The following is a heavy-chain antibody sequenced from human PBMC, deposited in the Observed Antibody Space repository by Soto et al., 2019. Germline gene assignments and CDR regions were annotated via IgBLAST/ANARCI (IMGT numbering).Heavy chain of an antibody. CDR3: AKEKTYCSGGSCYPGRMIFTGDY. D-gene: IGHD2-15*01. CDR1: GFTFSSYA. CDR2: ISGSDGST. Sequence: EVQLLESGGGLVQPGGSLRLSCAASGFTFSSYAMSWVRQAPGKGLEWVSAISGSDGSTYYADSVKGRFTISRDNSKNTLYLQMNSLRAEDTAVYYCAKEKTYCSGGSCYPGRMIFTGDYWGQGTLVTVSS. V-gene: IGHV3-23*01. J-gene: IGHJ4*02.